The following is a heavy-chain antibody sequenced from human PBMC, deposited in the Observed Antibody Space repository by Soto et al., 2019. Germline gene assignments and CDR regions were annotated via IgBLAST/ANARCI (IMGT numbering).Heavy chain of an antibody. CDR2: ISASTGNT. CDR3: SMLDNYVTPTPQDA. Sequence: QVQLVQSGDEVKKPGASVKVSCKASGYIFVNYGIAGVRQAPGQGLEWMGLISASTGNTHSATKVQGRLTMTTDTSPSTANTDLRSLTSQHPAVYYCSMLDNYVTPTPQDAWGHGTTVTFSS. CDR1: GYIFVNYG. J-gene: IGHJ6*02. V-gene: IGHV1-18*01. D-gene: IGHD3-16*01.